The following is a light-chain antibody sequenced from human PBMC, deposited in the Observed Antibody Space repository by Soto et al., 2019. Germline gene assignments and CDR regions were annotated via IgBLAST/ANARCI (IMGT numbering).Light chain of an antibody. CDR3: SSYTSSSTSYV. Sequence: QSVLNQRASVVGSPGQSITISCTGTSSDVGGYNYVSWYQQHPGKAPKLMIYDVSNRPSGVSNRFSGSKSGNTASLTISGLQAEDEADYYCSSYTSSSTSYVFGTGTKVTVL. CDR2: DVS. CDR1: SSDVGGYNY. V-gene: IGLV2-14*01. J-gene: IGLJ1*01.